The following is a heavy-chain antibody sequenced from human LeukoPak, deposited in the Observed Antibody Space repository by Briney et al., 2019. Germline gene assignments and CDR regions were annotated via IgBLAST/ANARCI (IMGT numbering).Heavy chain of an antibody. V-gene: IGHV1-69*13. J-gene: IGHJ4*02. D-gene: IGHD3-9*01. Sequence: SVKVSCKSSGGTFSNYAICWVRQAPRQGLEWMGGIIPIFDTADNAQKFQGRRTITADESTSTAYMELSSLRAEDTAVYYCARDLLGSATSYSSGAWDYWGQGTLVTVSS. CDR1: GGTFSNYA. CDR2: IIPIFDTA. CDR3: ARDLLGSATSYSSGAWDY.